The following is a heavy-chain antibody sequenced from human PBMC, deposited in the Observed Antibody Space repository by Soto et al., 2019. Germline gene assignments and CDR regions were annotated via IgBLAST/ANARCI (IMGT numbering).Heavy chain of an antibody. V-gene: IGHV4-4*08. J-gene: IGHJ4*02. CDR3: ARAYDFWSGYAQYYFDY. Sequence: SETLSLTCTVSGGSISGYHWSWVRQSPGKGLEWIGYIYSSGSTYYNPSLKSRVTISVDTSKNQFSLKLSSVTAADTAVYYCARAYDFWSGYAQYYFDYWGQGTLVTVSS. CDR2: IYSSGST. D-gene: IGHD3-3*01. CDR1: GGSISGYH.